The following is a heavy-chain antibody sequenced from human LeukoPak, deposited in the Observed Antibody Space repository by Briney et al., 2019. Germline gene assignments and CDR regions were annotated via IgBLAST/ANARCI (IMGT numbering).Heavy chain of an antibody. CDR1: GGSVSSGSYY. Sequence: SETLSLTRTVSGGSVSSGSYYWSWIRQPPGKGLEWIGYIYYSGSTDYNPSLKSRVTISVDTSKNQFSLKLSSVTAADTAVYYCARRRGYGFWSGYYPLGYYYYGMDVWGQGTTVTVSS. CDR3: ARRRGYGFWSGYYPLGYYYYGMDV. D-gene: IGHD3-3*01. V-gene: IGHV4-61*01. J-gene: IGHJ6*02. CDR2: IYYSGST.